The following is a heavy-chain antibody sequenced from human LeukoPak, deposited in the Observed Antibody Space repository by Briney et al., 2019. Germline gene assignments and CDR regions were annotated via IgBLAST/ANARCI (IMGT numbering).Heavy chain of an antibody. CDR2: IYHSGST. Sequence: SETLSLTCTVSGGSLSSGSYSWSWIRQPPGKGLEWIGYIYHSGSTYYNPSLKSRVTISVDRSKKQFSLKLSSVTAADTAVYYCARDPGSPRGYFDLWGRGTLVTVSS. D-gene: IGHD2-15*01. CDR1: GGSLSSGSYS. V-gene: IGHV4-30-2*01. CDR3: ARDPGSPRGYFDL. J-gene: IGHJ2*01.